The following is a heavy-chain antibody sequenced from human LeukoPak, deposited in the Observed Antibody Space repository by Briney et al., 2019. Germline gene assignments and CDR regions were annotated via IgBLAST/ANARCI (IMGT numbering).Heavy chain of an antibody. CDR2: IYPGDSDT. V-gene: IGHV5-51*01. J-gene: IGHJ4*02. CDR1: GYSFTSYW. D-gene: IGHD5-24*01. Sequence: GGSLKISCKGSGYSFTSYWIGWVRPVPGKGLEWMGIIYPGDSDTRYSPSFQGQVTISADKSISTAYLQWSSLKASDTAMYYCARQNRRDGYKAAFDYWGQGTLVTVSS. CDR3: ARQNRRDGYKAAFDY.